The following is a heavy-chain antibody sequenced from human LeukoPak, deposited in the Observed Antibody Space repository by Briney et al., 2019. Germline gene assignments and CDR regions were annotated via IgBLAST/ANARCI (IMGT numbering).Heavy chain of an antibody. CDR2: IYPGDSDT. CDR1: GYSFTSYW. D-gene: IGHD3-10*01. Sequence: GESLKISCKGSGYSFTSYWIGWVRRMPGKGLEWMGIIYPGDSDTRYSPSFQGQVTISADKSISTAYLQWSSLKASDTAMYYCARHFSYGSGSYYNADYWGQGTLVTVSS. V-gene: IGHV5-51*01. J-gene: IGHJ4*02. CDR3: ARHFSYGSGSYYNADY.